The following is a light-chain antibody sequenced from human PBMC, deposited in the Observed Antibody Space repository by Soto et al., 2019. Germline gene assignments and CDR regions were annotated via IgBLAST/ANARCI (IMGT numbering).Light chain of an antibody. Sequence: SSELTQPPSVSVAPGKTARITCGGNNLGSKSVHWYQQKPGQATVLFIYYDSDRPSGIPERFSGSNSGNTATLTITMVEAGDEADYYCQVWDSSSDRDVVFGGGTMLTVL. CDR2: YDS. CDR1: NLGSKS. J-gene: IGLJ2*01. CDR3: QVWDSSSDRDVV. V-gene: IGLV3-21*04.